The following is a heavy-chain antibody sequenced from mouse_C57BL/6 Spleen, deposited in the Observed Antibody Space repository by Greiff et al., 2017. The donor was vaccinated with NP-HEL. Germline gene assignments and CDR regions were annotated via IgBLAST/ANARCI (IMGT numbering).Heavy chain of an antibody. CDR2: INPNNGGT. Sequence: VQLQQSGPELVKPGASVKMSCKASGYTFTDYNMHWVKQSHGKSLEWIGYINPNNGGTSYNQKFKGKATVTVNKSSSTAYMELRSLTSEDSAVYYCAREPSDYYGSGWFAYWGQGTLVTVSA. D-gene: IGHD1-1*01. J-gene: IGHJ3*01. V-gene: IGHV1-22*01. CDR1: GYTFTDYN. CDR3: AREPSDYYGSGWFAY.